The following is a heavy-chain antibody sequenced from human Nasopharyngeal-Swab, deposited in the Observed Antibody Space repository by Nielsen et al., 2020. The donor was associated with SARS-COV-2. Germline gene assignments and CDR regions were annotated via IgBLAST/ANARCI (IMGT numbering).Heavy chain of an antibody. D-gene: IGHD3-10*01. CDR3: VSAGSIEY. Sequence: GGSLRLSCVASGFTYKYGVNWVRQAPGKGLERVSVIWYDGSKKFYAESVKGRFSISRDESKNTVYLQMSSLRVEDTAVYYCVSAGSIEYWGPGTLVTVSS. J-gene: IGHJ4*02. CDR1: GFTYKYG. V-gene: IGHV3-33*01. CDR2: IWYDGSKK.